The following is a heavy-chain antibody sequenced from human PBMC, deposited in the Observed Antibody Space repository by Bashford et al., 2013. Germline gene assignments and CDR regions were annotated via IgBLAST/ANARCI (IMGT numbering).Heavy chain of an antibody. V-gene: IGHV4-34*01. D-gene: IGHD3-3*01. CDR2: VNHGGST. CDR1: GVSFGGYY. J-gene: IGHJ4*02. Sequence: SETLSLTXAVYGVSFGGYYWSWIRQPPGKGLEWIGEVNHGGSTNYNPSLKSRVTMSVDTAKNHFSLKLTSVTAADTAVYYCAAGMTVYGVALPYYFNSWGQGTLVTVSS. CDR3: AAGMTVYGVALPYYFNS.